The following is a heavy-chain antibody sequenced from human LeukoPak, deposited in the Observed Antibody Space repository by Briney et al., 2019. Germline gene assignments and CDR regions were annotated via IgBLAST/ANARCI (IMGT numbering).Heavy chain of an antibody. V-gene: IGHV3-23*01. CDR3: AKSPADYGDDLFDC. Sequence: PGGSLRLSCAASGFTFSSYWMHWVRQAPGKGLEWVSGISGSGGRTSYADSVKARFNISRDNSKNTLYLQMNSLRPEDTAVYYCAKSPADYGDDLFDCWGQGTLVTVSS. CDR2: ISGSGGRT. J-gene: IGHJ4*02. CDR1: GFTFSSYW. D-gene: IGHD4-17*01.